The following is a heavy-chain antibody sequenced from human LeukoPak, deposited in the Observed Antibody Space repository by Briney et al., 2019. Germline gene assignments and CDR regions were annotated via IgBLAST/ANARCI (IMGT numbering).Heavy chain of an antibody. D-gene: IGHD6-13*01. CDR3: TRDVFESSGWYEAYYFDY. CDR2: IRSKAYGGTT. Sequence: PGGSLRLSCTASGFTFGDYAMSWFRQAPGKGLEWVGFIRSKAYGGTTEYAASVKGRFTISRDDSKSIAYLQMNSLRTEDTAVYYCTRDVFESSGWYEAYYFDYWGQGTLVTVSS. V-gene: IGHV3-49*03. CDR1: GFTFGDYA. J-gene: IGHJ4*02.